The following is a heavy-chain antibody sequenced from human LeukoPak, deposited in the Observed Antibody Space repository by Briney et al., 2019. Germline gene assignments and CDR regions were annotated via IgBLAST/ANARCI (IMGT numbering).Heavy chain of an antibody. Sequence: GGSLRLSCAASGFFFSSYGMHWVRQAPGKGLEWVAFIRYDGSNKYYADSVKGRFTISRDNSKNTLYLQMNSLRAEDTAVYYCAILDCSGDCYSHWGQGTLGTVPS. J-gene: IGHJ4*02. CDR1: GFFFSSYG. CDR2: IRYDGSNK. D-gene: IGHD2-21*02. CDR3: AILDCSGDCYSH. V-gene: IGHV3-30*02.